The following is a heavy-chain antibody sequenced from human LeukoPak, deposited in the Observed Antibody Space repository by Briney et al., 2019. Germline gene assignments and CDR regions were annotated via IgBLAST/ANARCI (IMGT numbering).Heavy chain of an antibody. V-gene: IGHV3-30-3*01. D-gene: IGHD4-17*01. J-gene: IGHJ4*02. Sequence: GGSLRLSCAASGFTFSSYAMHWVRQAPGKGLEWVAVISYDGSNKYYADSVKGRFTISRDNSKDTLYLQMNSLRAEDTAVYYCARASPYGDYGYWGQGTLVTVSS. CDR3: ARASPYGDYGY. CDR2: ISYDGSNK. CDR1: GFTFSSYA.